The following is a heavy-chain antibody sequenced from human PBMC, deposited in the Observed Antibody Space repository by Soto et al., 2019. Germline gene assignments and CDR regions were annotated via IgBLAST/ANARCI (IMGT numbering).Heavy chain of an antibody. CDR2: IIPIFGTA. CDR1: GGTFSSYA. J-gene: IGHJ6*02. V-gene: IGHV1-69*13. Sequence: ASVKVSCKASGGTFSSYAISWVRQAPGQGLEWMGGIIPIFGTANYAQKFQGRVTITADESTSTAYMELSSLRSEDTAVYYCARVGQIDSYYYYGMDVWGQGTTVTVSS. D-gene: IGHD3-9*01. CDR3: ARVGQIDSYYYYGMDV.